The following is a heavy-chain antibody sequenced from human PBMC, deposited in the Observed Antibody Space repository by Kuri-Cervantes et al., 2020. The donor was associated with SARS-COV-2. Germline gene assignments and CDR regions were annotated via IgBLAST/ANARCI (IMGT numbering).Heavy chain of an antibody. CDR3: ARQGEADIAAPLRWFDY. J-gene: IGHJ4*02. CDR2: ISSSSSYI. V-gene: IGHV3-21*01. CDR1: GFTFSSYS. Sequence: GESLKISCAASGFTFSSYSMNWVRQAPGKGLEWVSSISSSSSYIYYADSVKGRFTISRDNAKNSLYLQMNSLRAEDTAVYYRARQGEADIAAPLRWFDYWGQGTLVTVSS. D-gene: IGHD6-6*01.